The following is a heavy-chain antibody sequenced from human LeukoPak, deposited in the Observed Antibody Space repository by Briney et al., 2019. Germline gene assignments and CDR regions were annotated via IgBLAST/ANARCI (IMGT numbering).Heavy chain of an antibody. CDR1: GGSISTYY. CDR2: IDYRGST. D-gene: IGHD5-18*01. Sequence: PSETLPLTCTVSGGSISTYYWSWIRQPPGKGLEWIAYIDYRGSTTYNPSLRSRVTISVDTSRNQFSLKLSSVTAADTAVHYCARSRSGYSYDHAAFEIWGQGTMVTVSS. CDR3: ARSRSGYSYDHAAFEI. J-gene: IGHJ3*02. V-gene: IGHV4-59*01.